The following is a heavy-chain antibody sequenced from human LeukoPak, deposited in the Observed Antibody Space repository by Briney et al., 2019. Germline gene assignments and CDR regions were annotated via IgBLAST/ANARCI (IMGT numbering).Heavy chain of an antibody. D-gene: IGHD5-12*01. CDR1: GYTVYNYW. V-gene: IGHV3-7*02. CDR3: AMLDGGYVALDN. Sequence: GGSLRLSCVPSGYTVYNYWISWVPEAPQEGREWGANIKQDGSEKYYVDSVKGRFTISRDNAKNSLYLQMSSLRAEDTTVYYCAMLDGGYVALDNWGQGALVTVSS. J-gene: IGHJ4*02. CDR2: IKQDGSEK.